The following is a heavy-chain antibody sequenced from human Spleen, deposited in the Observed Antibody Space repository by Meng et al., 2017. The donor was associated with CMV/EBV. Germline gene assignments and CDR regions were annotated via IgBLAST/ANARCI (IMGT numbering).Heavy chain of an antibody. D-gene: IGHD3-10*01. CDR1: GFTFSSYG. CDR3: ARDMGYGSGSYYKPFDY. V-gene: IGHV3-21*01. CDR2: ISSSSSYI. Sequence: GESLKISCAVSGFTFSSYGMHWVRQAPGKGLEWVSSISSSSSYIYYADSVKGRFTISRDNAKNSLYLQMNSLRAEDTAVYYCARDMGYGSGSYYKPFDYWGQGTLVTVSS. J-gene: IGHJ4*02.